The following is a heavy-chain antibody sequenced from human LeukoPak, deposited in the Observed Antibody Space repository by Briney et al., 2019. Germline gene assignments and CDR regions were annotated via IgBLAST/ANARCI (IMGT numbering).Heavy chain of an antibody. V-gene: IGHV1-69*04. CDR2: IIPILGIA. J-gene: IGHJ4*02. CDR3: ARLGEKTVTATLYYFDY. D-gene: IGHD2-21*02. Sequence: EASVKVSCKASGGTFSSYAISWVRQAPGQGLEWMGRIIPILGIANYAQKFQGRVTITADKSTSTAYMELRSLRSDDTAVYYCARLGEKTVTATLYYFDYWGQGTLVTVSS. CDR1: GGTFSSYA.